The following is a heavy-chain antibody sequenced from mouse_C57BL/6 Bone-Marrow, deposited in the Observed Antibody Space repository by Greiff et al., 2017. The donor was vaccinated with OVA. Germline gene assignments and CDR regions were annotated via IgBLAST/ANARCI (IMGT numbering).Heavy chain of an antibody. J-gene: IGHJ3*01. Sequence: EVQRVESGGGLVQPGESLKLSCESNEYEFPSHDMSWVRKTPEKRLELVAAINSDGGSTYYPDTMERRFIISRDNTKKTLYLQMSSLRSEDTALYYCASYYSNYEWFAYWGQGTLVTVSA. V-gene: IGHV5-2*01. D-gene: IGHD2-5*01. CDR3: ASYYSNYEWFAY. CDR1: EYEFPSHD. CDR2: INSDGGST.